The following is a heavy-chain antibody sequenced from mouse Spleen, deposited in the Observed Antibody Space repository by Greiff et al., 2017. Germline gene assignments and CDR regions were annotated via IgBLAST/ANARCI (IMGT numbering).Heavy chain of an antibody. Sequence: VQLQQSGAELARPGASVKLSCKASGYTFTSYGISWVKQRTGQGLEWIGEIYPRSGNTYYNEKFKGKATLTADKSSSTAYMELRSLTSEDSAVYFDAGWVTAVVASYYYAMDYWGQGTSVTVSS. J-gene: IGHJ4*01. V-gene: IGHV1-81*01. CDR3: AGWVTAVVASYYYAMDY. CDR1: GYTFTSYG. D-gene: IGHD1-1*01. CDR2: IYPRSGNT.